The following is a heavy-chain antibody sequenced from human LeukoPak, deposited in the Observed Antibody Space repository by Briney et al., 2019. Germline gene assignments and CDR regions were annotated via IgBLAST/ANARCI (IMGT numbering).Heavy chain of an antibody. CDR2: INPSGGST. CDR3: ARDRTGYYYYMDV. Sequence: ASVKVSCKASGYTFTSYYMHWVRQAPGQGLEWMGIINPSGGSTSYAQKFQGRVTMTRDMSTSTVYTELSSLRSEDTAVYYCARDRTGYYYYMDVWGKGTTVTVSS. V-gene: IGHV1-46*01. D-gene: IGHD3/OR15-3a*01. CDR1: GYTFTSYY. J-gene: IGHJ6*03.